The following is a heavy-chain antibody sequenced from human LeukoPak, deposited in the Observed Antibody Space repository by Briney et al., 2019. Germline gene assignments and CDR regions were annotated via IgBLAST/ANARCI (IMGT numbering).Heavy chain of an antibody. D-gene: IGHD2-2*01. V-gene: IGHV1-8*03. CDR1: GYTFTSYD. Sequence: GASVKVSCKASGYTFTSYDINWVRQATGQGLEWMGWMNPNSGNTGYAQKFQGRVTITRNTSISTAYMELSSLRSEDTAVYYCARGIVVVPAATRRDYYMDVWGKGTTVTASS. CDR3: ARGIVVVPAATRRDYYMDV. CDR2: MNPNSGNT. J-gene: IGHJ6*03.